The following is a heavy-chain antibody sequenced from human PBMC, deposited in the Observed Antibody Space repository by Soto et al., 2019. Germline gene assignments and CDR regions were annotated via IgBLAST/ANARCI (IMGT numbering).Heavy chain of an antibody. CDR3: ARELFEYSSSYYYYYGMDV. D-gene: IGHD6-6*01. V-gene: IGHV3-30-3*01. CDR1: GFTFSSYA. J-gene: IGHJ6*02. Sequence: GGSLRLSCAASGFTFSSYAMHWVRQAPGKGLEWVAVISYDGSNKYYADSVKGRFTISRDNSKNTLYLQMNSLRAEDTAVYYCARELFEYSSSYYYYYGMDVWGQGTTVTVSS. CDR2: ISYDGSNK.